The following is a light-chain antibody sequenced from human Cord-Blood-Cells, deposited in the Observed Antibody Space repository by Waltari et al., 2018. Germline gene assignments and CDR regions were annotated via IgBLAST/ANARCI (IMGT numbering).Light chain of an antibody. CDR3: QQYNNWPPWT. J-gene: IGKJ1*01. CDR2: GAS. Sequence: IVMTQSPATLSVSPGQRATLSCRASQSVSSNLAWYQQKPCQAPRLLIYGASPRATGIPARFSGSGSGTEFTLTSSSRQSEDFAVYGCQQYNNWPPWTCGQGTKVEIK. CDR1: QSVSSN. V-gene: IGKV3-15*01.